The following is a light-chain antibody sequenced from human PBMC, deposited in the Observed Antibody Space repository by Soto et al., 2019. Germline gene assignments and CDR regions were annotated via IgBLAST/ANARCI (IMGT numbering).Light chain of an antibody. Sequence: QMTQSPSSLSASVGNRVTITCRASQRINIYLNWYRQKPGKAPELLIYSASSLQSGVPSRFSGSGSGTDFTLTISSLQPEDFATYYCQQSYNTPPTFGQGTKVDIK. J-gene: IGKJ1*01. CDR2: SAS. CDR3: QQSYNTPPT. CDR1: QRINIY. V-gene: IGKV1-39*01.